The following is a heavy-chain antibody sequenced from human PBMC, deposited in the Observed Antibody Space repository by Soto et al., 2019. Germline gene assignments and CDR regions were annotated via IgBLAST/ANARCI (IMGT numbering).Heavy chain of an antibody. CDR2: INPNSGGT. D-gene: IGHD6-13*01. Sequence: GASVKVSCKSSGYTFTGYYMHWVRQAPGQGLEWMGWINPNSGGTNYAQKFQGWVTMTRDTSISTAYMELSRLRSDDTAVYYCARDPRGAAAGKGVYYYYGMDVWGQGTTVTVSS. J-gene: IGHJ6*02. CDR1: GYTFTGYY. CDR3: ARDPRGAAAGKGVYYYYGMDV. V-gene: IGHV1-2*04.